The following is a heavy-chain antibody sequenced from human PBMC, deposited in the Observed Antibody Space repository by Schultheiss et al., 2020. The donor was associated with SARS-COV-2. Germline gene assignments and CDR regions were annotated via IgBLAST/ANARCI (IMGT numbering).Heavy chain of an antibody. CDR1: GFTFTRSA. V-gene: IGHV3-23*01. Sequence: GGSLRLSCAASGFTFTRSALTWVRQAPGKGLEWVSSISGNGNNTYYADSVKGRFTISRDNSKNTLYLQMNSLRAEDTAVYYCAKDRGGRVVPAAIYAFDIWGQGTMVTVSS. D-gene: IGHD2-2*01. CDR3: AKDRGGRVVPAAIYAFDI. CDR2: ISGNGNNT. J-gene: IGHJ3*02.